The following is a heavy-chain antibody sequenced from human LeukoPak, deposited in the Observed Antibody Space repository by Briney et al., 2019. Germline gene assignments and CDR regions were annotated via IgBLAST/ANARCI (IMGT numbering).Heavy chain of an antibody. J-gene: IGHJ5*02. D-gene: IGHD3-10*01. V-gene: IGHV1-8*02. CDR3: ARGRRRITMVRGVTNWFDP. Sequence: ASVKVSCKTSGGTFSSDIISWVRQAPGQGLEWMGWMNPNSGNTGYAQKFQGRVTMTRNTSISTAYMELSSLRSEDTAVYYCARGRRRITMVRGVTNWFDPWGQGTLVTVSS. CDR1: GGTFSSDI. CDR2: MNPNSGNT.